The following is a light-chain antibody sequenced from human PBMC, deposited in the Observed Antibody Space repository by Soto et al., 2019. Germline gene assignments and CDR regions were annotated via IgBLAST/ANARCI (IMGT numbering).Light chain of an antibody. Sequence: QSALTQPRSVSGSPGQSVTISCTGTSSDVGGYNYVSWYQQHPGKAPKFMIYDVSKRPSGVPDRFSGSKSGNTASLTISGLQAEDEADYYCCSYAGSYKGYVFGSGTKVTV. J-gene: IGLJ1*01. CDR3: CSYAGSYKGYV. CDR2: DVS. CDR1: SSDVGGYNY. V-gene: IGLV2-11*01.